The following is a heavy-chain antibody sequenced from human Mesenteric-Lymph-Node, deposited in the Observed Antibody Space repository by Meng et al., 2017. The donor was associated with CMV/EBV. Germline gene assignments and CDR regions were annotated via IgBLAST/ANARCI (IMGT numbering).Heavy chain of an antibody. CDR3: ARDGRPRSGWSYYGMDV. CDR2: IKQDGSEK. CDR1: GFTFDDYA. J-gene: IGHJ6*02. Sequence: GESLKISCAASGFTFDDYAMHWVRQAPGKGLEWVANIKQDGSEKYYVDSAKGRFSISRDNAKNSLYLQMNSLRAEDTAVYYCARDGRPRSGWSYYGMDVWGQGTTVTVSS. V-gene: IGHV3-7*01. D-gene: IGHD6-19*01.